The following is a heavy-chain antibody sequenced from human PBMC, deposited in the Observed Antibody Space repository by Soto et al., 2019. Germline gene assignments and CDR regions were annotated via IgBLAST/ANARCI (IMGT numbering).Heavy chain of an antibody. Sequence: QVQLVESGGDVVQPGRSLRLSCAASGFTFSDYGMHWVRQAPGKGLEWVAVISYDGSNKYYADSVKGRFTISRDDSKNPLYLQMNSLRAEDTAVYYCAKVVLRFGTMNGMDVWGQGTTVTVSS. J-gene: IGHJ6*02. CDR2: ISYDGSNK. V-gene: IGHV3-30*18. CDR3: AKVVLRFGTMNGMDV. CDR1: GFTFSDYG. D-gene: IGHD2-8*01.